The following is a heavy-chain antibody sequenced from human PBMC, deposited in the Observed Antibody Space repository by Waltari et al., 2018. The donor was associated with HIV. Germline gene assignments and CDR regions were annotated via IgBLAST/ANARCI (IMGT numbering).Heavy chain of an antibody. V-gene: IGHV5-51*01. J-gene: IGHJ2*01. D-gene: IGHD2-21*02. Sequence: EVQLVQSGGEVKKPGESLKISCKGSGYIFSNYWIAWVRQMPGKGLEWMGVIYGHDTDTRYSPSFQGQVTISADKSPSTAYLQWSSLKASDTAMYYCARSPPLYISVMTNQRYFDLWGRGTLVTVSS. CDR2: IYGHDTDT. CDR3: ARSPPLYISVMTNQRYFDL. CDR1: GYIFSNYW.